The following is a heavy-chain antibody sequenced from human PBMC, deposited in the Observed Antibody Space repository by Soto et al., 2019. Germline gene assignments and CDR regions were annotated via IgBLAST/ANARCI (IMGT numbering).Heavy chain of an antibody. Sequence: PSETLSLTCTVSGASISRYYWSWIRQSPGKGLEWIGYLYNTGSTIYNPSLKSRVTISVDTSKNQFSLKMNSVTAADTVVYYVVIDLWGYCGVDCYPLDVGGQGTTVTVPS. CDR1: GASISRYY. J-gene: IGHJ6*02. V-gene: IGHV4-59*01. CDR2: LYNTGST. CDR3: VIDLWGYCGVDCYPLDV. D-gene: IGHD2-21*02.